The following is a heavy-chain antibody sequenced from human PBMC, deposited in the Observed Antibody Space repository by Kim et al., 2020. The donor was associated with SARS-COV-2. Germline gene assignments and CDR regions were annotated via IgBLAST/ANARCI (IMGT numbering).Heavy chain of an antibody. Sequence: GGSLRLSCAASGFTFSSYSMNWVRQAPGKGLEWVSSISSSSSYIYYADSVKGRFTISRDNAKNSLYLQMNSLRAEDTAVYYCARDLIVVVPAAINYWFDPWGQGNLVTVSS. D-gene: IGHD2-2*01. CDR3: ARDLIVVVPAAINYWFDP. CDR2: ISSSSSYI. J-gene: IGHJ5*02. CDR1: GFTFSSYS. V-gene: IGHV3-21*01.